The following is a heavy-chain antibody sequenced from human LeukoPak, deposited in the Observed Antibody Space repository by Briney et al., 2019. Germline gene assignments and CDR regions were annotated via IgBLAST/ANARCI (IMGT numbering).Heavy chain of an antibody. CDR2: IYYTGIT. D-gene: IGHD4-17*01. Sequence: SETLSLTCSVSGGSISSTAYYWGWIRQPPGKGLEWIGSIYYTGITYYNPSLKSRVTISLDTSRNQFSLKLNSVTAPETAVYYCVGRRGDGDYRPEYWGQGTLVTVSS. J-gene: IGHJ4*02. V-gene: IGHV4-39*01. CDR3: VGRRGDGDYRPEY. CDR1: GGSISSTAYY.